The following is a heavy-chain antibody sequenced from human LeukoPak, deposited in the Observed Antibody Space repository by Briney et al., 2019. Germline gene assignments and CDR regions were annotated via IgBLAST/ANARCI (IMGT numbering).Heavy chain of an antibody. CDR1: GFTFSNYW. CDR2: IKTDGSEK. J-gene: IGHJ1*01. Sequence: GGSLRLSCEGSGFTFSNYWMGWVRQPPGKGLQWVANIKTDGSEKYYVDSVKGRCTISRDNAKNSLYLQMNSLGAEDTAVYYCATYSSLNRREFQFWGQGTLLTVSS. D-gene: IGHD3-22*01. CDR3: ATYSSLNRREFQF. V-gene: IGHV3-7*01.